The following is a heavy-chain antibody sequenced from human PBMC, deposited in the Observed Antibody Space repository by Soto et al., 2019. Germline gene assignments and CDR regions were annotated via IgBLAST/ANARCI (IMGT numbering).Heavy chain of an antibody. D-gene: IGHD6-6*01. V-gene: IGHV5-51*01. CDR2: IYPGDSDT. J-gene: IGHJ6*02. CDR1: GYTFTSYW. Sequence: XESLKVSWKCSGYTFTSYWIGWVLQMPGKGLEWMGIIYPGDSDTKYNPSFQGQVTISADKSITTTYLRWTSLKASDTAIYYCTGSIFYYVMDVWGQGTTVTV. CDR3: TGSIFYYVMDV.